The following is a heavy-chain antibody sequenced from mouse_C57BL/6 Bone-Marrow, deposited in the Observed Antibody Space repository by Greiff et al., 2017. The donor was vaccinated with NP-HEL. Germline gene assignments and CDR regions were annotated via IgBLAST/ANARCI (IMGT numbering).Heavy chain of an antibody. CDR3: APRYYYGSPWFAY. V-gene: IGHV3-6*01. D-gene: IGHD1-1*01. Sequence: EVKLMESGPGLVKPSQSLSLTCSVTGYSITSGYYWNWIRQFPANKLEWMGYISYDGSNNYNPSLKNRISITRDTSKNQFFLKLNSVTTEDTATYYCAPRYYYGSPWFAYWGQGTLVTVSA. J-gene: IGHJ3*01. CDR2: ISYDGSN. CDR1: GYSITSGYY.